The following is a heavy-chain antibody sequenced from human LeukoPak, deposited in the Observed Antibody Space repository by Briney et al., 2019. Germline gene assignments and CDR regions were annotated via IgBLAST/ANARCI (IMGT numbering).Heavy chain of an antibody. CDR1: GFTFDDYA. CDR3: ARVAQSSNYGWFGP. CDR2: ISWNCGSI. D-gene: IGHD4-11*01. Sequence: LRLSCAASGFTFDDYAMHWVRQAPRKGLGLDWGISWNCGSIGYADSVKGRFTITRDDAKNSLYLQINSLRAEDTALYYGARVAQSSNYGWFGPWGQGTLVTVSS. V-gene: IGHV3-9*01. J-gene: IGHJ5*02.